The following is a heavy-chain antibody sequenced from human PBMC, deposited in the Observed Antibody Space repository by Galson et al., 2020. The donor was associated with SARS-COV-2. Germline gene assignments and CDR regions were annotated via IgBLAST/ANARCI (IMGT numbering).Heavy chain of an antibody. CDR1: GFTFGDYA. Sequence: GGSLRLSCTASGFTFGDYAMSWFRQAPGKGLEWVGFIRSKAYGGTTDYAASVKGRFTISRDDSKSIAYLQMNSLKTEDTAVYYCTTEDSGYASSDDYWGQGTLVTVSS. V-gene: IGHV3-49*03. CDR3: TTEDSGYASSDDY. CDR2: IRSKAYGGTT. D-gene: IGHD5-12*01. J-gene: IGHJ4*02.